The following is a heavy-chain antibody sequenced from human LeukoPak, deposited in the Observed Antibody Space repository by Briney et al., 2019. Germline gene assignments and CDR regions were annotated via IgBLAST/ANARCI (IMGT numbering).Heavy chain of an antibody. CDR1: GFTFSSYS. CDR3: AKAVTTPTFYMDV. J-gene: IGHJ6*03. D-gene: IGHD4-17*01. V-gene: IGHV3-48*01. Sequence: GSLRLSCAASGFTFSSYSMNWVRQAPGKGLEWVSYISSSSSTIYYADSVKGRFTISRDNSKNTLYLQMNSLRGEDTAVYYCAKAVTTPTFYMDVWGKGTTVTISS. CDR2: ISSSSSTI.